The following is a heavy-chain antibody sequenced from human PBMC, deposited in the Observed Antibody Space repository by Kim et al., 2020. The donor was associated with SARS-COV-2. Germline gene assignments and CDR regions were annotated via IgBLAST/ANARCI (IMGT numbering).Heavy chain of an antibody. CDR3: ARTYYDSSGYYAFDI. J-gene: IGHJ3*02. Sequence: VYVKSRITINPEPSKNQFSLQLNSVTPEDTAVYYCARTYYDSSGYYAFDIWGQGTMVTVSS. V-gene: IGHV6-1*01. D-gene: IGHD3-22*01.